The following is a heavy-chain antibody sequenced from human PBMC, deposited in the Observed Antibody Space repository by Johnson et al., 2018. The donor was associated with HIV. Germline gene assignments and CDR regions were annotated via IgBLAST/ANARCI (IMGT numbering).Heavy chain of an antibody. CDR2: ISGSGGGT. D-gene: IGHD3-10*02. J-gene: IGHJ3*02. Sequence: QLVESGGGLVQPGGSLRLSCAASGFTFSSYAMTWVRQAPGKGLEWVAGISGSGGGTYYADSVKGRFTISIDNSKNTLYLQMNSLRAEDTAVYYCAKDKNYGRDGDAFDIWCQGTMVTVSS. CDR1: GFTFSSYA. V-gene: IGHV3-23*04. CDR3: AKDKNYGRDGDAFDI.